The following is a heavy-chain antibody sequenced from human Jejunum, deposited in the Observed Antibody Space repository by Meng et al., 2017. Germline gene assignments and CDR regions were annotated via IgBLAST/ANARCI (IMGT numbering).Heavy chain of an antibody. CDR3: ARGMHSGGWYYFDS. CDR1: GSSFTGYY. V-gene: IGHV1-2*06. CDR2: INRNNGDT. J-gene: IGHJ4*02. Sequence: QVQLVHAGAEVTKPGASVKVACEFFGSSFTGYYFHWVRQAPGQGLEWMGRINRNNGDTNYAQNFQGRVTMTRDTSISTAYMELSRLRSDDTAVYYCARGMHSGGWYYFDSWGQGTLVTVSS. D-gene: IGHD6-19*01.